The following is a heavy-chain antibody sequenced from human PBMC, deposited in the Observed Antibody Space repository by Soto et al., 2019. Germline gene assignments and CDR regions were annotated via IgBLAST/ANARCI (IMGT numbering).Heavy chain of an antibody. J-gene: IGHJ4*02. Sequence: PGGSLRLSXSASGFAFITYPMYWVRQAPGKGLEFLSIISSDGGSTYYADSVKGRFTISRDNSRNTLYLQMSSLRAEDTAVYYCCVAGRVFDNWGQGTLVTVSS. V-gene: IGHV3-64D*06. CDR1: GFAFITYP. CDR2: ISSDGGST. D-gene: IGHD6-19*01. CDR3: CVAGRVFDN.